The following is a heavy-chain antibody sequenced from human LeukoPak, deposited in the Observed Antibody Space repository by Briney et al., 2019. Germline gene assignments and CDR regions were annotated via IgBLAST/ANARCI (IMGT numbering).Heavy chain of an antibody. V-gene: IGHV1-2*02. J-gene: IGHJ4*02. CDR2: INPNSGGT. D-gene: IGHD3-16*02. CDR1: GYTFTGYY. CDR3: ARDALFLGNDYVWGSYRPRVDY. Sequence: ASVKVSCKASGYTFTGYYMHWVRQAPGQGLEWMGWINPNSGGTNYAQKFQGRVTMTRDTSISTAYMELSRLRSDDTAVYYCARDALFLGNDYVWGSYRPRVDYWGQGTLVTVSS.